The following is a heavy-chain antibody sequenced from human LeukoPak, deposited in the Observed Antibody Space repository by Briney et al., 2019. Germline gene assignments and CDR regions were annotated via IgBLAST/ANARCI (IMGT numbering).Heavy chain of an antibody. V-gene: IGHV3-23*01. D-gene: IGHD7-27*01. CDR1: GFSFSSYA. Sequence: PGGSLRLSCAASGFSFSSYAVSWVRQAPGRGLEWVSGISDGGSRTYYADSVKGRFTISRDDSKNTLYLQMNSLRAEDTAVYYCAKVQLGIGVDEWGQGTLVTVSS. CDR2: ISDGGSRT. CDR3: AKVQLGIGVDE. J-gene: IGHJ4*02.